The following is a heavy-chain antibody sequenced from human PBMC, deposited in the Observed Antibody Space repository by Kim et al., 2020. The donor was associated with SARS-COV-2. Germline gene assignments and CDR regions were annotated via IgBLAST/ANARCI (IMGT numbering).Heavy chain of an antibody. CDR2: IYYSGSI. V-gene: IGHV4-59*13. CDR3: ASDDGVRGDYYYGMDV. Sequence: SETLSLTCTVSGGSISSYYWSWIRQPPGKGLEWIGYIYYSGSINYNPSLKSRVTISVDTSKNQFSLKLSSVTAADAAVYYCASDDGVRGDYYYGMDVWGQGTTVTVSS. CDR1: GGSISSYY. D-gene: IGHD3-10*01. J-gene: IGHJ6*02.